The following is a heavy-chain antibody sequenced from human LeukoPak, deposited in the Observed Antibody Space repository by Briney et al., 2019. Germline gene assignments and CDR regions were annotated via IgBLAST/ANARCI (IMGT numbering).Heavy chain of an antibody. CDR3: ARAGGYVYFDY. V-gene: IGHV1-2*02. D-gene: IGHD5-12*01. CDR2: INPNSSGT. Sequence: GASVKVSCKASGYTFTGYYMHWVRQAPGQGLEWMGWINPNSSGTNYAQKFQGRVTMTRDTSISTAYMGLSRLRSDDTAVYYSARAGGYVYFDYWGQGTLVTVSS. CDR1: GYTFTGYY. J-gene: IGHJ4*02.